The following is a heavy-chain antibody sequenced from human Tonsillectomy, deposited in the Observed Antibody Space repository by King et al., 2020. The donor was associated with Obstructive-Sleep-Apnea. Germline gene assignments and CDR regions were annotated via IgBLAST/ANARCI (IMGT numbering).Heavy chain of an antibody. D-gene: IGHD6-25*01. J-gene: IGHJ6*02. Sequence: VQLQQWGAGLLKPSETLSLTCAVYGGSFSGYYWSWIRQPPGKGLEWIGEINHSGSTNYNPSLKSRVTISVDTSTNQFSLKLSSVTAADTAVYYCARGPVKAAMTPFFYYSMDVWGQGTTVTVSS. CDR2: INHSGST. CDR1: GGSFSGYY. CDR3: ARGPVKAAMTPFFYYSMDV. V-gene: IGHV4-34*01.